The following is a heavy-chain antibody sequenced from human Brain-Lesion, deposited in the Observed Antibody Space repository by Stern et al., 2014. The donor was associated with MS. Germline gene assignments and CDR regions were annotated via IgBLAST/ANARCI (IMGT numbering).Heavy chain of an antibody. CDR2: ISYDGSNK. D-gene: IGHD2-15*01. Sequence: VQLVESGGGVVQPGRSLRLSCAASGFIFSSYAMHWVRQAPGKGLEWVAVISYDGSNKYYADSVKGRFTISRDNSKNTLYLQMNSLRTDDTAVYYCANGGSCSGDNCYSYYYYNVDVWGQGTTVTVSS. V-gene: IGHV3-30*18. CDR1: GFIFSSYA. J-gene: IGHJ6*02. CDR3: ANGGSCSGDNCYSYYYYNVDV.